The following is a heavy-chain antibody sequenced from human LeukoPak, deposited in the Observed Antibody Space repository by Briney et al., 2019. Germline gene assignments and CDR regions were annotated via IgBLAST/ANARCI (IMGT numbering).Heavy chain of an antibody. CDR1: GGSFSSYY. CDR3: ASGEWPQTTAILGTSFDY. D-gene: IGHD2-21*02. Sequence: SETLSLTCAVYGGSFSSYYWGWIRQPPGKGLEWIGSIYYSGSTYYNPSLKSRVTISVDTSKNQFSLKLSSVTAADTAVYYCASGEWPQTTAILGTSFDYWGQGTLVTVSS. CDR2: IYYSGST. V-gene: IGHV4-39*07. J-gene: IGHJ4*02.